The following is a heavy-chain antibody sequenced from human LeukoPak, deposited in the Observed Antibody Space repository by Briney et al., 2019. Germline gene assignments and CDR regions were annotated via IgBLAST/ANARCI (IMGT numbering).Heavy chain of an antibody. D-gene: IGHD6-19*01. J-gene: IGHJ5*02. Sequence: PGASLRLSCAASGFTFSSYAMSWVRQAPGKGLEWVSAISGSGGSTYYADSVKGRLTISRDNSKNTLYLQMNSLRAEDTAVYYCAKDHEIAVAGDWFDPWGQGTLVTVSS. CDR3: AKDHEIAVAGDWFDP. CDR2: ISGSGGST. CDR1: GFTFSSYA. V-gene: IGHV3-23*01.